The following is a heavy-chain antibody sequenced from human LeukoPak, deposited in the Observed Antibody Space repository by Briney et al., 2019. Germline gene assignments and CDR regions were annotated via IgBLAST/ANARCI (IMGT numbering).Heavy chain of an antibody. V-gene: IGHV3-23*01. D-gene: IGHD6-19*01. Sequence: GGSLRLSCAASGFTFSSYAMSWVRQAPGKGVEWVSTVSGNGDGTYYADSVKGRFTISRDNSKNTLYLQVNSLRAEDTAVYYCAKDNGGQWLVFDYWGQGTLVTVSS. CDR2: VSGNGDGT. CDR1: GFTFSSYA. CDR3: AKDNGGQWLVFDY. J-gene: IGHJ4*02.